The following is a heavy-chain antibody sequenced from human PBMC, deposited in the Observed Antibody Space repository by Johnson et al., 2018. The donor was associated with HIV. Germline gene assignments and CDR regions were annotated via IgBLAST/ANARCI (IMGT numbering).Heavy chain of an antibody. CDR3: AKEGYCSSTSCYENAFDI. D-gene: IGHD2-2*01. J-gene: IGHJ3*02. V-gene: IGHV3-23*04. Sequence: VQLVESGGGVVQPGRSLRLSCAASEFTFSSYAMSWVRQAPGKGLEWVSAFSGSGGCTYYADSRKGRFTISRDNSKNTLYLQMNSLRAEDTAVYYCAKEGYCSSTSCYENAFDIWGQGTMVTVSS. CDR2: FSGSGGCT. CDR1: EFTFSSYA.